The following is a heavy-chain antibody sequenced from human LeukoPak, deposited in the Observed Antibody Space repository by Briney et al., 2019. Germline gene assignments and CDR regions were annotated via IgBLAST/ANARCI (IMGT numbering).Heavy chain of an antibody. CDR2: INHSGSI. V-gene: IGHV4-34*01. Sequence: SETLSLTCAVYGGSFSGYYWSWIRQPPGKGLEWIGEINHSGSINYSPSLKSRVTVSVDTSKNQFSLKLSSVTAADTAVYYCARPGYCSGGSCYYYYGLDVWGQGTTVTVSS. D-gene: IGHD2-15*01. CDR3: ARPGYCSGGSCYYYYGLDV. CDR1: GGSFSGYY. J-gene: IGHJ6*02.